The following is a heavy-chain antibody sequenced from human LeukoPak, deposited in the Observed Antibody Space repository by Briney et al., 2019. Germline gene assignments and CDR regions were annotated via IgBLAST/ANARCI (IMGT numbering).Heavy chain of an antibody. V-gene: IGHV4-34*01. D-gene: IGHD2-2*01. J-gene: IGHJ4*02. CDR2: INHSGST. CDR1: GGSFSGYY. Sequence: SETLSLTCQVYGGSFSGYYWSWIRQPPGEGLEWIGEINHSGSTNYNPSLKSRVTISVDTSKNQFSLKLSSVTAADTAVYYCARRGVVPAARRQFDYWGQGTLVTVSS. CDR3: ARRGVVPAARRQFDY.